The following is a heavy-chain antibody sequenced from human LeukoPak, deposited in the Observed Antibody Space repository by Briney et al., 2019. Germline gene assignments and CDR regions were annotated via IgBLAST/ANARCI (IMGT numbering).Heavy chain of an antibody. D-gene: IGHD2-8*01. CDR2: ISHDDTHK. J-gene: IGHJ4*02. CDR3: AVDLAHGVPDYFDY. Sequence: GSLRLSCAASGFAFSTYTMHWVRQAPGKGTEWVSVISHDDTHKYYADAVAGRFTISRDNSKNMLYLQMDSVRADDSAIYYCAVDLAHGVPDYFDYWGQGTLVTVSS. CDR1: GFAFSTYT. V-gene: IGHV3-30*04.